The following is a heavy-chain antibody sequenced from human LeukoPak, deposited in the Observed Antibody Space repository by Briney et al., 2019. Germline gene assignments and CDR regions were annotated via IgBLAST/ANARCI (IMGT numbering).Heavy chain of an antibody. J-gene: IGHJ4*02. Sequence: SVKVSCKASGGTFSSYAISWVRQAPGQGLEWMGGIIPIFGTANYAQKFQGRVTMTRDTSTSTVYMELSSLRSEDTAVYYCARGVGVGATTIDYWGQGTLVTVSS. CDR1: GGTFSSYA. V-gene: IGHV1-69*05. D-gene: IGHD1-26*01. CDR3: ARGVGVGATTIDY. CDR2: IIPIFGTA.